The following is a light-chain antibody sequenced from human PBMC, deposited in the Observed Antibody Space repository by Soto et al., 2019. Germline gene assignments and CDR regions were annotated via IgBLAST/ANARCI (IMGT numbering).Light chain of an antibody. CDR1: QSVSGY. J-gene: IGKJ1*01. V-gene: IGKV3-11*01. Sequence: EIVLTQSPATLSLSPGERATLSCRASQSVSGYLAWYQQKPGQAPRLLIYDASSRAKGIPARFTGSGSGTDFTLTISSLQAEDVSVYYCQQYYSTPRTFGQGTKVDIK. CDR3: QQYYSTPRT. CDR2: DAS.